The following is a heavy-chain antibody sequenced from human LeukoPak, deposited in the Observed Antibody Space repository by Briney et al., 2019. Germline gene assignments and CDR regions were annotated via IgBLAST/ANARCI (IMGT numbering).Heavy chain of an antibody. CDR3: ARGHKTTIFGVVIIRGVWFDP. V-gene: IGHV1-8*01. D-gene: IGHD3-3*01. CDR2: MNPNSGNT. J-gene: IGHJ5*02. CDR1: GYTFTSYD. Sequence: GASVKVSCKASGYTFTSYDINRVRQATGQGLEWMGWMNPNSGNTGYAQKFQGRVTMTRNTSISTAYMELSSLRSEDTAVYYCARGHKTTIFGVVIIRGVWFDPWGQGTLVTVSS.